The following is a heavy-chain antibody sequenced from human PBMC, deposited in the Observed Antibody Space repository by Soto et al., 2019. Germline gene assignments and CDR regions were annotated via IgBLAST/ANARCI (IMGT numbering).Heavy chain of an antibody. D-gene: IGHD3-10*01. Sequence: PSQTLSLTCAISGDSVSSNSAVSNWIRQSPSRDLEWLGRTYYRSKWYNDYTVSVKSRITINPDTSKNQFSLQLNSVTPEDTAVYYCARGAYGSGNGHFDYWGQGTLVTVSS. CDR1: GDSVSSNSAV. CDR3: ARGAYGSGNGHFDY. J-gene: IGHJ4*02. V-gene: IGHV6-1*01. CDR2: TYYRSKWYN.